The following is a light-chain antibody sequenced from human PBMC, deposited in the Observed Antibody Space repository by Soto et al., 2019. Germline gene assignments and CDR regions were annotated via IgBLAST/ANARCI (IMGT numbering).Light chain of an antibody. Sequence: QSVLTQPASVSGSPGQSIAISCIGSSSDVGGYNYVSWHQQHPGKAHKVVIYDVSNRPSGVSDRFSGSKSGNTASLTISGLQAEDEADYYCSSYTSSSTYVFGTGTKLTVL. J-gene: IGLJ1*01. V-gene: IGLV2-14*01. CDR2: DVS. CDR3: SSYTSSSTYV. CDR1: SSDVGGYNY.